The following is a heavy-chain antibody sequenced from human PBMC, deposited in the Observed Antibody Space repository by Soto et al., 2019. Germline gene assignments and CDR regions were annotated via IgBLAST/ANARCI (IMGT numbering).Heavy chain of an antibody. J-gene: IGHJ5*02. CDR1: GGTFSGYY. CDR2: INHSGTT. CDR3: ERRVAPDILSGYNWFDP. V-gene: IGHV4-34*01. D-gene: IGHD3-9*01. Sequence: SETLSLTCAAYGGTFSGYYWSWIRQPPGKGLEWIGEINHSGTTNYNPSLKSRVTISVNTCNNQFSLKLSTVTAPDTSVYYCERRVAPDILSGYNWFDPWGQGTLVTV.